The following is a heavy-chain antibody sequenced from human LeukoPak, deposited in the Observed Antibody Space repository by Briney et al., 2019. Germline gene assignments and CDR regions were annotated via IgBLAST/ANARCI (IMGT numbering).Heavy chain of an antibody. CDR2: INHSGST. Sequence: SETLSLTCAVYGGSFSGYYWSWIRQPPGKGLEWIGEINHSGSTNYNPSLKSRVTISVDTSKNQFSLKLSSVTAADTAVYYCARDFKDAFDIWGQGTMVTVSS. J-gene: IGHJ3*02. CDR1: GGSFSGYY. V-gene: IGHV4-34*01. D-gene: IGHD2/OR15-2a*01. CDR3: ARDFKDAFDI.